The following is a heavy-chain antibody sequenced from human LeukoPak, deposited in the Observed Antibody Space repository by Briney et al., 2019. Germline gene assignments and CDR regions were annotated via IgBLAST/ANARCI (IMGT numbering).Heavy chain of an antibody. V-gene: IGHV3-23*01. Sequence: TGGSLRLSCAASGFTFSSYAMSWVRQAPGKGLEWVSAISGSGGSTYYADSVKGRFTISRDNAKNSLYLQMNSLRAEDTAVYYCARDTLIAAAGFDYYGMDVWGQGTTVTVSS. J-gene: IGHJ6*02. CDR1: GFTFSSYA. CDR2: ISGSGGST. D-gene: IGHD6-13*01. CDR3: ARDTLIAAAGFDYYGMDV.